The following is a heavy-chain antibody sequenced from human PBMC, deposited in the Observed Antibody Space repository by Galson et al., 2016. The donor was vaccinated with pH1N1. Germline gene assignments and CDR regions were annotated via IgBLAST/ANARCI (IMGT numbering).Heavy chain of an antibody. CDR1: GASSIGNNFY. D-gene: IGHD1-26*01. J-gene: IGHJ4*02. Sequence: SETLSLNCTVSGASSIGNNFYGGWIRQTPGKGLEWIGNIHYSETTYYNPSLKSRVTISVDTSKNHFSLKLNYVTAADTAVYFCARLVRGSYPDPLYYFDFWGQGTLVTVSS. CDR3: ARLVRGSYPDPLYYFDF. CDR2: IHYSETT. V-gene: IGHV4-39*02.